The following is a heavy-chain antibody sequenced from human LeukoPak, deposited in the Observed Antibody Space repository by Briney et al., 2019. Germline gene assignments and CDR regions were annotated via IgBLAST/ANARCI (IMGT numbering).Heavy chain of an antibody. D-gene: IGHD2-15*01. CDR3: ARGAASIDY. V-gene: IGHV4-59*01. CDR2: IYYRGTT. J-gene: IGHJ4*02. CDR1: GGSISSYY. Sequence: NPSETLSLTRTVSGGSISSYYWSWIRQPPGKGLEWIGYIYYRGTTNYNPSLKSRVTISVDTSKNQFSLKLSSVTAADTAVYYCARGAASIDYWGQGTLVTVSS.